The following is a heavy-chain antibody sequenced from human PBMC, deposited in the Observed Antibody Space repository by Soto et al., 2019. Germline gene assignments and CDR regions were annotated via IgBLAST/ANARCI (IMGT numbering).Heavy chain of an antibody. CDR3: ARGAGLSHTDIVVVVAATRDYYYMDV. CDR1: GYTFTSYY. V-gene: IGHV1-46*01. J-gene: IGHJ6*03. CDR2: INPNGGGT. D-gene: IGHD2-15*01. Sequence: ASVKVSCKASGYTFTSYYIHWVRQAPGQGLEWMGIINPNGGGTSYAQKFQGRVTMTRDTSTSTVYMELSSLRSEDTAVYYCARGAGLSHTDIVVVVAATRDYYYMDVWGKGTTVTVSS.